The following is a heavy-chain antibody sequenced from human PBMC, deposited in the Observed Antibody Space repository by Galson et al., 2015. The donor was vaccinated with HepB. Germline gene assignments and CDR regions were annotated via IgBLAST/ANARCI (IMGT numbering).Heavy chain of an antibody. Sequence: QSGAEVKKPGESPKISCKGSAYTFSIYWIGWVRQMPGKGLEWMGIIYPGDSDTRYSPSFQGQVTISADKSTSTAYLQWSSLEASDTAIYYCARRDDYHFDYWGQGTLVTVSS. V-gene: IGHV5-51*01. CDR2: IYPGDSDT. J-gene: IGHJ4*02. D-gene: IGHD4-11*01. CDR1: AYTFSIYW. CDR3: ARRDDYHFDY.